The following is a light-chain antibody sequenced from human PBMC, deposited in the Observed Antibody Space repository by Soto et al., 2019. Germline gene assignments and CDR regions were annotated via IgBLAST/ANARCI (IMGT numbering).Light chain of an antibody. J-gene: IGKJ3*01. CDR2: GAS. Sequence: EIVLTQSPGTLSLSPGERATLSCRASQSVSSSYLAWYQQKPGQAPRLLIYGASSRATGIPDRFSGSGSGTSFTLTISILEPEDFAVYYCQHYCSSPFPFGPGTKVDIK. V-gene: IGKV3-20*01. CDR1: QSVSSSY. CDR3: QHYCSSPFP.